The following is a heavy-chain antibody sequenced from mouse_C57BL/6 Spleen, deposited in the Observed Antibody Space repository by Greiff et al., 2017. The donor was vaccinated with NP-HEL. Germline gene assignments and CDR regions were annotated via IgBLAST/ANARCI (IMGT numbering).Heavy chain of an antibody. D-gene: IGHD2-4*01. CDR2: IYPGDGDT. CDR1: GYAFSSSW. J-gene: IGHJ4*01. Sequence: QVQLQQSGPELVKPGASVKISCKASGYAFSSSWMNWVKQRPGKGLEWIGRIYPGDGDTNYNGKFKGKATLTADKSSSTAYMQLSSLTSEDSAVYFCANDYDGYYAMDYWGQGTSVTVSS. V-gene: IGHV1-82*01. CDR3: ANDYDGYYAMDY.